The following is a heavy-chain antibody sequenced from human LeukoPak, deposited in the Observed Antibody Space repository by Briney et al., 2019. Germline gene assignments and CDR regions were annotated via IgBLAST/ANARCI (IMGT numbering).Heavy chain of an antibody. D-gene: IGHD3-16*01. J-gene: IGHJ4*02. CDR2: IKQDGSEK. V-gene: IGHV3-7*03. CDR1: GFTFSNFW. CDR3: ARDGFGTGSN. Sequence: GGSLRLFCTASGFTFSNFWMGWVRQAPGKGLEWVANIKQDGSEKNYVDSVKGRFIISRDNAKNSLYLQMNTLRADDTAVYYCARDGFGTGSNWGQGTLVTVSS.